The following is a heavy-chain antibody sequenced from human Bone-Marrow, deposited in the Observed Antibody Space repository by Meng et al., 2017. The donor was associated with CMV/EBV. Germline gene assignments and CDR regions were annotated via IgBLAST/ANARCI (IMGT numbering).Heavy chain of an antibody. CDR3: TRPHYGDYEGYFDY. J-gene: IGHJ4*02. V-gene: IGHV3-49*04. CDR2: IRSKAYGGTT. Sequence: GGSLRLSCTASGFTFGDYAMSWVRQAPGKGLEWVGFIRSKAYGGTTEYAASVKGRFTISRDDSKSIAYLQMNSLKTEDTAVYYCTRPHYGDYEGYFDYWGQGTRVTVSS. CDR1: GFTFGDYA. D-gene: IGHD4-17*01.